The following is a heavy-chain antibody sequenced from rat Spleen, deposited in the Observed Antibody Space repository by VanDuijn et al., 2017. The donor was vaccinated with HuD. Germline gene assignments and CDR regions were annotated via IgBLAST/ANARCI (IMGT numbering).Heavy chain of an antibody. CDR2: IWSGGSK. Sequence: QVQLKESGPGLVQPSQTLSLTCTVSGFSLTSTSVSWVRQPPGKGLEWMGAIWSGGSKDYNSALKSRLSISRDTSKSQVFLKMNSLQTEDTAMYFCARMEQPLVMDAWGQGASVTVSS. CDR3: ARMEQPLVMDA. D-gene: IGHD1-10*01. V-gene: IGHV2-1*01. CDR1: GFSLTSTS. J-gene: IGHJ4*01.